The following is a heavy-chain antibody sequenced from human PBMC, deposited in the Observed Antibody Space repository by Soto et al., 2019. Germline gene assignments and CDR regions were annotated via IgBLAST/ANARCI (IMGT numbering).Heavy chain of an antibody. CDR1: GFTVSSNY. Sequence: EVQLVETGRGLIQPGGSLRLSCAASGFTVSSNYMSWVRQAPGKGLEWVSVIYSGGSTYYADSVRGRFTISRDNSKNTLYLQMKSLRAEYTAVYYCARDPPATRHGMDVWGQGTTVTVSS. J-gene: IGHJ6*02. V-gene: IGHV3-53*02. CDR2: IYSGGST. CDR3: ARDPPATRHGMDV.